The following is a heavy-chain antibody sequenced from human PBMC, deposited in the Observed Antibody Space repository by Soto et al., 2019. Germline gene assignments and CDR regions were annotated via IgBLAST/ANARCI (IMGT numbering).Heavy chain of an antibody. CDR2: INHSGST. D-gene: IGHD3-10*01. Sequence: LQTLSLTCAVDGGSFIGYYCRCILQPPEKGLEWIGEINHSGSTNYNPSFKSRVTISVDTSKNQFSLKLSSVTAADTAVYYCARVPWAAKDGSGSTNPLSGMDVWGQGTTVTVSS. CDR1: GGSFIGYY. V-gene: IGHV4-34*01. J-gene: IGHJ6*02. CDR3: ARVPWAAKDGSGSTNPLSGMDV.